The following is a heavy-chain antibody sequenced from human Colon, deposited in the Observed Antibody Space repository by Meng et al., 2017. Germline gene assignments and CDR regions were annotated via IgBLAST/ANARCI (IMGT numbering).Heavy chain of an antibody. CDR2: ISSSGDTM. J-gene: IGHJ4*02. D-gene: IGHD4-23*01. CDR1: GFTFSSYE. Sequence: GGSLRLSCAASGFTFSSYEMNWVRQAPGKGLEWISYISSSGDTMYYADSVKGRFTISRDNANNSLYLQMNSLRAEDTAVYYCARVKGLRWHYFDYWGQGTRVTVSS. CDR3: ARVKGLRWHYFDY. V-gene: IGHV3-48*03.